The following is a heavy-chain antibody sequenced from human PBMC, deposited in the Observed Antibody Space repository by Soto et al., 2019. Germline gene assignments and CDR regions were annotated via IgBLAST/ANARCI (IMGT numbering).Heavy chain of an antibody. CDR3: ARGVTATPLSGSSWFDP. CDR2: ISYDGSNK. D-gene: IGHD2-21*02. Sequence: GGSLRLSCAASGFTFSSYGMHWVRQAPGKGLKWVAVISYDGSNKYYADSVKGRFTISRDNSKNTLYLQMNSLRAEDTAVYFCARGVTATPLSGSSWFDPWGQGTLVTVSS. CDR1: GFTFSSYG. J-gene: IGHJ5*02. V-gene: IGHV3-30*03.